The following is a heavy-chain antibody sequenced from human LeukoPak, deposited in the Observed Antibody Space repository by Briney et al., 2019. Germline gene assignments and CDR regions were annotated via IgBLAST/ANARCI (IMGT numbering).Heavy chain of an antibody. CDR1: GGSISGYH. Sequence: PSETLSLTCTVSGGSISGYHWSWIRQPPGKGLGWIGYIYYSGSPNYNPSLKSRVTISVDTSKNQFSLRLSSVTATDTAVYYCARLRYCDSSSCYFFDYWGQGTLVTVSS. CDR3: ARLRYCDSSSCYFFDY. V-gene: IGHV4-59*01. J-gene: IGHJ4*02. CDR2: IYYSGSP. D-gene: IGHD2-2*01.